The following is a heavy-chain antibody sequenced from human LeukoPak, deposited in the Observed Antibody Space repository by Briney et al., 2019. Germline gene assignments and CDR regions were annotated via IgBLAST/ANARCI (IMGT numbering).Heavy chain of an antibody. CDR2: IYHSGST. J-gene: IGHJ4*02. CDR1: GYSISSGYY. Sequence: PSETLSLTCTVSGYSISSGYYWGWIRQSPGKGLEWFGSIYHSGSTYYNPSLKSRVTISVDTSKNQFSLKLSSVTAADTAVYYCASRYGWGPDIDYWGQGTLVTVSS. D-gene: IGHD3-10*01. CDR3: ASRYGWGPDIDY. V-gene: IGHV4-38-2*02.